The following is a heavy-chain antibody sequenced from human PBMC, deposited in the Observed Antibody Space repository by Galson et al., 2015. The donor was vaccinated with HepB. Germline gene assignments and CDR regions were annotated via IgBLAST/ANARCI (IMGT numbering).Heavy chain of an antibody. Sequence: SLRLSCAASGFTFRTYWMHWVRQAPGKGLVWVSRINSDGSSTSYADSVKGRFTISRNNAKNTLYLQTNSLRAEDTAVYYCAKDLGKYYYGMDVWGQGTTVTVSS. CDR2: INSDGSST. J-gene: IGHJ6*02. CDR3: AKDLGKYYYGMDV. CDR1: GFTFRTYW. V-gene: IGHV3-74*01. D-gene: IGHD1-1*01.